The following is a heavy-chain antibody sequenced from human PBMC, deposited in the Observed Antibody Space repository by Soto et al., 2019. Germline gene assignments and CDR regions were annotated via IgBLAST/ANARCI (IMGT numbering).Heavy chain of an antibody. CDR3: ARYNAASGTYYFDY. V-gene: IGHV4-59*01. CDR2: IYYSGST. J-gene: IGHJ4*02. CDR1: GGSISNYY. D-gene: IGHD6-13*01. Sequence: SETLSLTCTVSGGSISNYYWTWIRQPPGKGLEWIGYIYYSGSTNYNPSLKSRVTISVDTSKNQFSLKLSSVTAADTAVYYCARYNAASGTYYFDYWGQGTLVTVS.